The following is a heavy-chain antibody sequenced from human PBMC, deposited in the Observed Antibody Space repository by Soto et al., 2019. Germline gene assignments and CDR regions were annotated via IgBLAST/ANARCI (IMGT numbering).Heavy chain of an antibody. Sequence: SVKVSGKAFAGTFISYSFIWVRQAPGQGPEWMGGIIPIFGTPNYAQNFQGRVTITADGSTSTAYMELSSLRSGDTAVYYCAGGVPRGSSEYYYGMDVCGQRTTVTVSS. CDR3: AGGVPRGSSEYYYGMDV. CDR1: AGTFISYS. CDR2: IIPIFGTP. V-gene: IGHV1-69*01. J-gene: IGHJ6*02. D-gene: IGHD3-16*01.